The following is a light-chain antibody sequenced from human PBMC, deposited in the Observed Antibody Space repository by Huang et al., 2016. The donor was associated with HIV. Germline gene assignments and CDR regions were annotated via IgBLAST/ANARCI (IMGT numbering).Light chain of an antibody. Sequence: ETLMTQFPATLSVSPGERATLSCRASQNVRNNLAWYQQKPGQAPRLRFYEASSRATGVPGRVSASGSGIDFTLTISSLQSEDFAVYYCQQFNNWPPAFGGGTTVEIK. CDR1: QNVRNN. J-gene: IGKJ4*01. CDR2: EAS. V-gene: IGKV3-15*01. CDR3: QQFNNWPPA.